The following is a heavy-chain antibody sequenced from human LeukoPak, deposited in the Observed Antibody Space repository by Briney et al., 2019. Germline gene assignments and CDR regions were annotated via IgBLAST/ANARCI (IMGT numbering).Heavy chain of an antibody. Sequence: PGGSLRLSCTASGFTFSNYAMSWVRQAPGKGLEWVSTISGSDGSTYYADSVKGRFTISRDNSKNTLYLQMNSLRVEDTAIYYCAKGRGYCTGGSCYSDYWGQGTLVIVSS. V-gene: IGHV3-23*01. J-gene: IGHJ4*02. D-gene: IGHD2-15*01. CDR2: ISGSDGST. CDR1: GFTFSNYA. CDR3: AKGRGYCTGGSCYSDY.